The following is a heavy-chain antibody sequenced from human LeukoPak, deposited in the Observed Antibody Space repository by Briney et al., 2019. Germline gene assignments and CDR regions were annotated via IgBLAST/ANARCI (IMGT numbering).Heavy chain of an antibody. CDR3: ARGGPDIVVVPAARLHCYYYGMDV. Sequence: SETLSLTCAVYGGSFSGYYWSWIRQPPGKGLEWIGEINHSGSTNYNPSLKSRVTISVDTSKNQFSLKLSSVTAADTAVYYCARGGPDIVVVPAARLHCYYYGMDVWGKGTTVTVSS. D-gene: IGHD2-2*01. CDR1: GGSFSGYY. CDR2: INHSGST. V-gene: IGHV4-34*01. J-gene: IGHJ6*04.